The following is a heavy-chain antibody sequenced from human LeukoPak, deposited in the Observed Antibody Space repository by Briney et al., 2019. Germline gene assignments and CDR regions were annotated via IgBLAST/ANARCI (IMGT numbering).Heavy chain of an antibody. Sequence: GESLEISCQASGYMFTTHWIGWVRPMPGKGLEWMGIIYPGDSDTRYSPSFQGQVTISADKSIGTAYLQWSSLKASDTAMYYCARVPSKWIQLSDYWGQGTLVSVSS. J-gene: IGHJ4*02. CDR2: IYPGDSDT. D-gene: IGHD5-18*01. CDR3: ARVPSKWIQLSDY. V-gene: IGHV5-51*01. CDR1: GYMFTTHW.